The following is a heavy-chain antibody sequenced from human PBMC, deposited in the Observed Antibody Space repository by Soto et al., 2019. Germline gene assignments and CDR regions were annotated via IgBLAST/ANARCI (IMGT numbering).Heavy chain of an antibody. CDR2: IYYSGST. V-gene: IGHV4-39*01. CDR1: GGSISSSSYY. J-gene: IGHJ1*01. Sequence: QLQLQESGPGLVKPSETLSLTCTVSGGSISSSSYYWGWIRQPPGKGLEWIGGIYYSGSTYYNPSLKSRVTISVDTSKNQFSLKLSSVTAADTAVYYGATVWFGESQHWGQGTLVTFSS. CDR3: ATVWFGESQH. D-gene: IGHD3-10*01.